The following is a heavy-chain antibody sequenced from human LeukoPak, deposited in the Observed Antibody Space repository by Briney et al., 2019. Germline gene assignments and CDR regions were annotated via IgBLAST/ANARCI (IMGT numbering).Heavy chain of an antibody. CDR3: TRRPYSSSWYYFDY. CDR2: INTDGSST. Sequence: GGSLRLSCAASGFTFSSYWMHWVRQAPGKGLVWVSRINTDGSSTSYADSVKGRFTISRDNGKSSLYLQMSSLRVEDTAVYYCTRRPYSSSWYYFDYWGQGTLVTVSS. CDR1: GFTFSSYW. V-gene: IGHV3-74*01. D-gene: IGHD6-13*01. J-gene: IGHJ4*02.